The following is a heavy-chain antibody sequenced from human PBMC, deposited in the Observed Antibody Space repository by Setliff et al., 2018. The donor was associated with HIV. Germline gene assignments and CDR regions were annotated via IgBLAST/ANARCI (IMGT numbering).Heavy chain of an antibody. Sequence: GSLRLSCAASVFTFNNYGMNWVRQAPGKGLEWVAFIRYVGSRKYYVDSVKGRFTISRDNSKNTLYLQMNSLRVEDTAVYYCAKDVCSGAYCYAYYYYGMDVWGQGTMVTVSS. CDR2: IRYVGSRK. V-gene: IGHV3-30*02. CDR1: VFTFNNYG. CDR3: AKDVCSGAYCYAYYYYGMDV. D-gene: IGHD2-15*01. J-gene: IGHJ6*02.